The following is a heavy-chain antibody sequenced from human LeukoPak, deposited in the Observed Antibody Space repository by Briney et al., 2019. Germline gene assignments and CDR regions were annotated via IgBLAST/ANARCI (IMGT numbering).Heavy chain of an antibody. V-gene: IGHV3-64*01. D-gene: IGHD3-22*01. Sequence: GGSLRLSCAASGFTFSSYAMHWVRQAPGKGLEYVSAISSNGGSTYYANSVKGRFTISRDNSKNTLYLQMGSLRAEDMAVYYCARDKSDYYDSSGYYYDFDYWGQGTLVTVSS. CDR3: ARDKSDYYDSSGYYYDFDY. CDR1: GFTFSSYA. J-gene: IGHJ4*02. CDR2: ISSNGGST.